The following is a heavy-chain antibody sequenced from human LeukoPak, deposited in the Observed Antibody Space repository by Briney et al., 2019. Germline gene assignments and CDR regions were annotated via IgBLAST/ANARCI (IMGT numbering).Heavy chain of an antibody. V-gene: IGHV4-39*01. J-gene: IGHJ4*02. CDR3: ARHYRMTTFDY. CDR1: GGSVSSSNYY. CDR2: LYYSGIT. D-gene: IGHD4-11*01. Sequence: KASETPSLTCTVSGGSVSSSNYYWGWIRQPPGKGLEWIGSLYYSGITYYNPSLKSRVTISVDTSKNQFSLRLSSVTAADTAIYYCARHYRMTTFDYWGQGTLVTVSS.